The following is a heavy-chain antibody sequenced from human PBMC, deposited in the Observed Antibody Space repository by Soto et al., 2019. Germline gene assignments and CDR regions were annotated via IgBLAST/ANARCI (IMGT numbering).Heavy chain of an antibody. Sequence: PSETLSLTCSVSGGSMSEYFWSWIRQSPGKGLEWIGYIYYPGSTDYNPSLKSRVTISVDTSKRQFSLRLTSVTAADTAVYYCARDGYDGSGSPYPAYWGPGXQVTVYS. D-gene: IGHD3-10*01. CDR1: GGSMSEYF. V-gene: IGHV4-59*01. CDR3: ARDGYDGSGSPYPAY. J-gene: IGHJ4*02. CDR2: IYYPGST.